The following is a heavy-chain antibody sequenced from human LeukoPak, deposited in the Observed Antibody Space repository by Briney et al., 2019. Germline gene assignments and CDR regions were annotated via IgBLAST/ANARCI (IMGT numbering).Heavy chain of an antibody. CDR3: ARVVYYDSSGYYPSPNWYFDL. J-gene: IGHJ2*01. CDR1: GGSISSGGYS. Sequence: SETLSLTCAVSGGSISSGGYSWSWIRQPPGKGLEWIGYIYHSGSTYYNPSLKSRVTISVDRSKNQFSLKLSSVTAAGTAVYYCARVVYYDSSGYYPSPNWYFDLWGRGTLVTVSS. CDR2: IYHSGST. D-gene: IGHD3-22*01. V-gene: IGHV4-30-2*01.